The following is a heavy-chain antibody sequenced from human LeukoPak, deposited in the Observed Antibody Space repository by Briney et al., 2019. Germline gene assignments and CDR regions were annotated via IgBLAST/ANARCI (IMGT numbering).Heavy chain of an antibody. Sequence: SETLSLTCTVSGGSISSYCWSWIRQPPGKGLEWIGYIYYSGSTNYNPSLKSRVTISVDTSKNQFSLKLSSVTAADTAVYYCARLRFGENYFDYWGQGTLVTVSS. D-gene: IGHD3-10*01. J-gene: IGHJ4*02. CDR2: IYYSGST. V-gene: IGHV4-59*01. CDR3: ARLRFGENYFDY. CDR1: GGSISSYC.